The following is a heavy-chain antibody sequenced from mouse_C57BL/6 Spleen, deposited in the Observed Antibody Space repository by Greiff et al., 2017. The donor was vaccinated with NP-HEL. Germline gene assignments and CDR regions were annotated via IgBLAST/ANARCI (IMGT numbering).Heavy chain of an antibody. CDR1: GYTFTSYW. D-gene: IGHD1-1*01. V-gene: IGHV1-64*01. J-gene: IGHJ3*01. CDR2: IHPNSGST. CDR3: ASAYYYGSSSWFAY. Sequence: QVHVKQPGAELVKPGASVKLSCKASGYTFTSYWMHWVKQRPGQGLEWIGMIHPNSGSTNYNEKFKSKATLTVDKSSSTAYMQLSSLTSEDSAVYYCASAYYYGSSSWFAYWGQGTLVTVSA.